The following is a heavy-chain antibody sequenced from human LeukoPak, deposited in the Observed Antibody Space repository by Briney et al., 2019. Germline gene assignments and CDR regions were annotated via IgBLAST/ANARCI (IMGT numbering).Heavy chain of an antibody. CDR1: GGSISSYY. CDR2: MYYSGSP. J-gene: IGHJ3*02. V-gene: IGHV4-59*08. CDR3: ARLMTTVILGAFDI. Sequence: SETLSLTCTVSGGSISSYYWSWIRHPPGKGLEGIGYMYYSGSPNYNPSLKSRVTVSVDTSKNQFSLKLSSVTAADTAVYYCARLMTTVILGAFDIWGHGAMVTVSS. D-gene: IGHD4-11*01.